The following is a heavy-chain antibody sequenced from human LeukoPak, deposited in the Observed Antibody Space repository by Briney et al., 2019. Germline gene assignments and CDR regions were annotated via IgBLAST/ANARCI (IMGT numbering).Heavy chain of an antibody. D-gene: IGHD2-2*01. CDR1: GGSISSGGYY. Sequence: SETLSLTCTVSGGSISSGGYYWSWIRQHPGKGLEWIGYIYYSGSTYYNPSLKSRVTIPVDTSKNQFSLKLSSVTAADTAVYYCASTAIVVVPAASRRKDAFDIWGQGTMVTVSS. J-gene: IGHJ3*02. V-gene: IGHV4-31*03. CDR2: IYYSGST. CDR3: ASTAIVVVPAASRRKDAFDI.